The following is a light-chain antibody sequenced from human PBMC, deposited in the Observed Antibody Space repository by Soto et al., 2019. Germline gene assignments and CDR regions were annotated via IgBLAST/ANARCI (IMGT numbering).Light chain of an antibody. CDR1: QSVNTW. V-gene: IGKV1-5*03. Sequence: DVQMTQSHSTLSASVGDRVTITCRASQSVNTWLAWFQQKPGKAPKVLIYRASNLETGGPSRFSDSGSGTEFILPISRLQPDDFATYYCQQYSGDPWTFCKVTKVDIK. CDR2: RAS. J-gene: IGKJ1*01. CDR3: QQYSGDPWT.